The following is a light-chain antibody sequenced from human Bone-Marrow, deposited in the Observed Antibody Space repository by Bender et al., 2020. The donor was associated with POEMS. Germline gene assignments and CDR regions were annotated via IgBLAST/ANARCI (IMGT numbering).Light chain of an antibody. V-gene: IGLV1-44*01. J-gene: IGLJ3*02. CDR2: RND. CDR1: SSNIGSNT. Sequence: QSGLTQPPSASGTPGQRVTISCSGRSSNIGSNTVNWYQQLPGTAPKLLIYRNDERPSGVPDRFSGSKSGTSASLAISGLQSEDEADYYCAAWEDSLNGWVFGGGTKLTVL. CDR3: AAWEDSLNGWV.